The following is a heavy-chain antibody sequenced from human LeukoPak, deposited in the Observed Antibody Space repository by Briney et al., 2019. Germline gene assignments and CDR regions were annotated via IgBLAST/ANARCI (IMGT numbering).Heavy chain of an antibody. Sequence: PGVSPRLSCAASGFTFEDYAMHWVRQAPGKGLEWVSGMSWNSGSIGYADSVKGRFTIPRDNAKNSLYLQMNSLRAEDTALYYCAKALNYYDSTFDYWGQGTLVTVSS. CDR1: GFTFEDYA. CDR3: AKALNYYDSTFDY. CDR2: MSWNSGSI. D-gene: IGHD3-22*01. J-gene: IGHJ4*02. V-gene: IGHV3-9*01.